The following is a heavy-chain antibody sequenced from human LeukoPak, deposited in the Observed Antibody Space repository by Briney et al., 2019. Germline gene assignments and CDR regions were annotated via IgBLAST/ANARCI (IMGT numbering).Heavy chain of an antibody. CDR1: GGSVSGYY. CDR2: VYYSGST. Sequence: SETLSLTCVVSGGSVSGYYWGWIRQPPGRGLEWIGYVYYSGSTNYNPSFKSRITISVDTSRNQFSLQLSSVTAADTAVYYCARDRVRGNSNPFFDYWGQGTLVTVSS. D-gene: IGHD4-11*01. CDR3: ARDRVRGNSNPFFDY. J-gene: IGHJ4*02. V-gene: IGHV4-59*02.